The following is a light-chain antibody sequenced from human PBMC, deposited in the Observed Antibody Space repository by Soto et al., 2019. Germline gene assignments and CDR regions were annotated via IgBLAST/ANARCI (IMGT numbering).Light chain of an antibody. J-gene: IGKJ4*01. CDR1: QVVNNW. V-gene: IGKV1-8*01. CDR3: PQYDNLPLT. Sequence: ATRMTQAQSSFSASTGDNFSITCRASQVVNNWLAWYQQKPGKAPKVLIYTASSLQSGVPSRFSGSGSGTDFTFTISSLQPEDIATYYCPQYDNLPLTSGGGTNADIK. CDR2: TAS.